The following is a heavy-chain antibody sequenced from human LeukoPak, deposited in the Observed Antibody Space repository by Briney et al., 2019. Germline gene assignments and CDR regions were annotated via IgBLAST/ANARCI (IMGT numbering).Heavy chain of an antibody. CDR3: AREPPGY. V-gene: IGHV4-61*02. CDR2: IYTNGGA. J-gene: IGHJ4*02. CDR1: GGSVTSGNYY. Sequence: SETLSLTCTVSGGSVTSGNYYWNWIRQPAGKGLEWIGRIYTNGGASYNPSLKSRVTISIDASKNQFSLKLSPVTAADTAVYYCAREPPGYWGQGILVTVSS.